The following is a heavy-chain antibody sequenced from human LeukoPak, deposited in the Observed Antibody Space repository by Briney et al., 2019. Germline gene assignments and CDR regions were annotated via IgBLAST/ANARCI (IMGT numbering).Heavy chain of an antibody. V-gene: IGHV3-74*01. CDR3: ARIDLRWSDSY. CDR1: GFSFSSYW. CDR2: ISTDGSII. Sequence: GGSLRLSCAASGFSFSSYWMHWVRQAPGKGLVWVSRISTDGSIINYVDSVKGRFTISRDNAKNTLYLQMNSLRAEDTAVYYCARIDLRWSDSYWGQGTLVTVSS. J-gene: IGHJ4*02. D-gene: IGHD1-26*01.